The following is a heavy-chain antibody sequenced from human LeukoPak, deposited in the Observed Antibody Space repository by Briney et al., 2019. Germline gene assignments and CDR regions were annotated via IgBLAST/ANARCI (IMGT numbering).Heavy chain of an antibody. CDR1: GFTFSSYE. CDR2: ISRSGSTI. Sequence: GGSLRLSCAASGFTFSSYEMNWVRQAPGKGLEWVSYISRSGSTIYYADSVKGRFTISRDNAKNSLYLQMNSLRAEDTAVYYCASVDYGDFFDYWGQGTLVTVSS. J-gene: IGHJ4*02. CDR3: ASVDYGDFFDY. V-gene: IGHV3-48*03. D-gene: IGHD4-17*01.